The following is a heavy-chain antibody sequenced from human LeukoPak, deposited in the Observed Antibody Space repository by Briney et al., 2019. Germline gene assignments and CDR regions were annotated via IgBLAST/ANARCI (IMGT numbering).Heavy chain of an antibody. CDR2: IHYSGST. CDR1: GGSITNYY. Sequence: SETLSLTCTVSGGSITNYYWSWIRQPPGKGLEWIGYIHYSGSTKYKSSLKSRVTISVDTSKNQFSLKLNSVTAADTAVYYCARGMEVITMLRGLKPGYYFDYWGQGTLVTVSS. J-gene: IGHJ4*02. CDR3: ARGMEVITMLRGLKPGYYFDY. D-gene: IGHD3-10*01. V-gene: IGHV4-59*01.